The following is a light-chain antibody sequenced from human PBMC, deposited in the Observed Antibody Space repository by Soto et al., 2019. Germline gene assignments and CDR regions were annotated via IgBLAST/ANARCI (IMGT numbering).Light chain of an antibody. J-gene: IGLJ1*01. CDR3: AVWDDSLKAYI. Sequence: QSLLTQPPSASGAPGQRVTISCSGSRSNIGSSNVNWFQQFPGTAPKLIITVSDQRPSGVPDRFSGSKSGTSGSLAISGLQSEDEADYYCAVWDDSLKAYIFGAGTKVTVL. V-gene: IGLV1-44*01. CDR1: RSNIGSSN. CDR2: VSD.